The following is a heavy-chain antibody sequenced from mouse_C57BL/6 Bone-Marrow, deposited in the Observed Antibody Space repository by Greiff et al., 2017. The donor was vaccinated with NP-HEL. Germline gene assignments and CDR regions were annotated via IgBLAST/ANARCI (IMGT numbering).Heavy chain of an antibody. J-gene: IGHJ2*01. CDR3: AREGRIWGSFLDD. CDR1: GYTFTSYW. Sequence: QVQLQQPGAELVKPGASVKMSCKASGYTFTSYWITWVKQRPGQGLEWIGDIYPGSGSTNYNEKFKSKATLTVDTSSSTAYMQLSSLTSEDSAVYYCAREGRIWGSFLDDWGQGTTLTVSS. V-gene: IGHV1-55*01. D-gene: IGHD1-1*01. CDR2: IYPGSGST.